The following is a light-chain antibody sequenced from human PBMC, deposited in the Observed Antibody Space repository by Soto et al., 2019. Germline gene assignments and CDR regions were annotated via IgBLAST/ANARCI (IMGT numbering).Light chain of an antibody. Sequence: DIQMTQPPSTLSASVGDRVTITCRASRSISSWLAWYQQKPGKAPKLLIYKASTLKSGVPSRFSGSGSGTEFTLTISSLQPDDFATYYCQHYNSYSEAFGQGTKVDIK. V-gene: IGKV1-5*03. CDR2: KAS. CDR1: RSISSW. CDR3: QHYNSYSEA. J-gene: IGKJ1*01.